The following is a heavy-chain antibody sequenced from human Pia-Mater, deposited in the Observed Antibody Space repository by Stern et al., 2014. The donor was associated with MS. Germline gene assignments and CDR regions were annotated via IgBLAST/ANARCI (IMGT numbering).Heavy chain of an antibody. CDR1: GGTFSSYA. Sequence: VQLVQSGAEVKKPGSSVKVSCKASGGTFSSYAISWVRQAPGQGLEWMGGIIPIFGTATYAQQLQGRVTITADKSPSTAYMELSSLRSEDTAVYYCARDYGMTTTTGAFDIWGQGTMVTVSS. CDR2: IIPIFGTA. D-gene: IGHD5-24*01. CDR3: ARDYGMTTTTGAFDI. V-gene: IGHV1-69*06. J-gene: IGHJ3*02.